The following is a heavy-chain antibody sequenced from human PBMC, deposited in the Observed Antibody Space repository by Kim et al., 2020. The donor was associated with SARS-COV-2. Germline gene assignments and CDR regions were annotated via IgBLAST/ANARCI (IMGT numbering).Heavy chain of an antibody. V-gene: IGHV4-59*08. CDR1: GDSITHYF. D-gene: IGHD3-10*01. CDR2: VSHSGNN. Sequence: SETLSLTCTVSGDSITHYFWNWIRQSPGNGLEWIGYVSHSGNNVYNPSFESRATLSMDPPKHQFSLNLSSVTDADTAVYYCARLVSMANWGSSDP. CDR3: ARLVSMANWGSSDP. J-gene: IGHJ5*02.